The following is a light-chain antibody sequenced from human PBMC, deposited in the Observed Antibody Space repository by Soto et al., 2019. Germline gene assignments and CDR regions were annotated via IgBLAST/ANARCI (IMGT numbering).Light chain of an antibody. CDR3: SSYGASSTV. V-gene: IGLV2-14*03. CDR2: DVS. CDR1: SNDIGGYNY. Sequence: QSALTQPASVSGSPGQSITISCTGTSNDIGGYNYVSWYQQHPGTLHKLMIFDVSYRASAISYRFSGSKSGNTASLSISGLQPEDEADYSCSSYGASSTVFGGGTKLTVL. J-gene: IGLJ2*01.